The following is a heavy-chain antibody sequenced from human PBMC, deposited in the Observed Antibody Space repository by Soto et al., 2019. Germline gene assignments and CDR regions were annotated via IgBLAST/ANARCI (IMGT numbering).Heavy chain of an antibody. CDR2: INPSGGST. V-gene: IGHV1-46*03. D-gene: IGHD3-3*01. J-gene: IGHJ4*02. Sequence: QVQLVQSGAEVRKPGASVKVSCKASGYTFTGHYIHWVRQAPGQGLEWMGMINPSGGSTSYTQKFRGRVTVTSDTSTSTVNKELNNLRSEDTAMYYCVRGSSVDSDFWSGYYHFDFWGQGTLVTVSS. CDR1: GYTFTGHY. CDR3: VRGSSVDSDFWSGYYHFDF.